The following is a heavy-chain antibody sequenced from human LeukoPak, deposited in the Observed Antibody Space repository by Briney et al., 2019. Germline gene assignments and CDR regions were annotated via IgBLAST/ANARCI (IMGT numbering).Heavy chain of an antibody. D-gene: IGHD6-19*01. Sequence: GGSLRLSCAASGFTFSNCAMSWARQAPGKGLEWVSGISGNGDSTYYADSVKGRFTISRDNSENTLYLQMNSLRAEDTAVYYCAKDLYSSVPLVYWGQGTLVTVSS. CDR1: GFTFSNCA. V-gene: IGHV3-23*01. CDR3: AKDLYSSVPLVY. CDR2: ISGNGDST. J-gene: IGHJ4*02.